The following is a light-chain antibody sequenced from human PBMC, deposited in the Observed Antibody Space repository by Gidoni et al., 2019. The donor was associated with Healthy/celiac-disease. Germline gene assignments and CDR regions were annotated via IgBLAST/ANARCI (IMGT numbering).Light chain of an antibody. J-gene: IGLJ2*01. CDR1: SSDVGGYNY. CDR2: DVS. Sequence: QSALTQPASVSGSPGPSIPISCTGTSSDVGGYNYVSWYQQHPGKAPKLMIYDVSNRPSGVSNRFSGSKSGNTASLTISGLQAEDEADYYCSSYTSSSTLEGVFGGGTKLTVL. V-gene: IGLV2-14*01. CDR3: SSYTSSSTLEGV.